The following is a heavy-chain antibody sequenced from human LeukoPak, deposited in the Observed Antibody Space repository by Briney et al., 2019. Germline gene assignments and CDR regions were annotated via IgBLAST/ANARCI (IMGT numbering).Heavy chain of an antibody. D-gene: IGHD2-15*01. J-gene: IGHJ4*02. CDR3: ARMRGYCSGGSCYFDY. V-gene: IGHV1-3*01. Sequence: GASVEVSCKASGYTFTSYAMHWVRQAPGQRLEWMGWINAGNGNTKYSQKFQGRVTITRDTSASTAYMELSSLRSEDTAVYYCARMRGYCSGGSCYFDYWGQGTLVTVSS. CDR1: GYTFTSYA. CDR2: INAGNGNT.